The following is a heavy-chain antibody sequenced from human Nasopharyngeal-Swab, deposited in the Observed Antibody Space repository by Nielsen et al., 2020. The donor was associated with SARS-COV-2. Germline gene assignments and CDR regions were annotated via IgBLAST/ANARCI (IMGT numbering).Heavy chain of an antibody. Sequence: GGGLRLARAWGGWTFSSYCMDWVRQAPGKGLEWVSSISSSSSYIYYADSVKGRFTISRDNAKNSLYLQMNSLRAEDTAVYYCARGSVAGGLWGQGTLVTVSS. J-gene: IGHJ4*02. CDR1: GWTFSSYC. CDR3: ARGSVAGGL. D-gene: IGHD6-19*01. V-gene: IGHV3-21*01. CDR2: ISSSSSYI.